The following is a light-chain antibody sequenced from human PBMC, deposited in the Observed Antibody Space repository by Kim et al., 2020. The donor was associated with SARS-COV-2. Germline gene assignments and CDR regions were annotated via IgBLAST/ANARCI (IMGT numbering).Light chain of an antibody. CDR2: DAS. CDR1: QTIYSW. J-gene: IGKJ2*03. V-gene: IGKV1-5*01. CDR3: QHLGS. Sequence: PSTLSASVGDRITITCRTSQTIYSWLAWYQQKPGKAPKRLISDASNLESGVPSSFSGSGSGTEFTLTISSLQPDDFATYYCQHLGSFGQGTKLEI.